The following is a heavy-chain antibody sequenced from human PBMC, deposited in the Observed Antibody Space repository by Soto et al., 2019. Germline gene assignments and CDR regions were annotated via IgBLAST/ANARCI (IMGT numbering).Heavy chain of an antibody. D-gene: IGHD3-22*01. Sequence: GGSLRLSCAASGFTFSSYGMHWVRQAPGKWLEWVAVIWYDGSNKYYADSVKGRFTISRDNSKNTLYLQMNSLRAEDTAVYYCASDRSSGYRFDYWGQGTLVTVSS. V-gene: IGHV3-33*01. J-gene: IGHJ4*02. CDR3: ASDRSSGYRFDY. CDR1: GFTFSSYG. CDR2: IWYDGSNK.